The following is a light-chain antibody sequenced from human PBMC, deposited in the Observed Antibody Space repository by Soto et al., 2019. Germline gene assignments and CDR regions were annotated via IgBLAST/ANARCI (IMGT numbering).Light chain of an antibody. CDR2: EVS. V-gene: IGLV2-14*01. J-gene: IGLJ1*01. CDR3: SSYTSSSTYV. Sequence: QSALTQPPSVSGAPGQRVTISCTGSSSNIGAGYDVSWYQQHPGKAPKLMIYEVSNRPSGVSNRFSGPKSGNTASLTISGLQAEDEADYYCSSYTSSSTYVFGTGTKVTVL. CDR1: SSNIGAGYD.